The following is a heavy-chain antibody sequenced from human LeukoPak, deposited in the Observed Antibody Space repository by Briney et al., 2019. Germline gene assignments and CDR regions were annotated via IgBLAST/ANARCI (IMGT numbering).Heavy chain of an antibody. Sequence: GGSLRLSCAASGFTFDSFAMTWVRQAPGKGLEWVSGISYLGGNTYYADSVTGRFTISRDNSKNTLYLQMNSLRVEDTAVYYCAKEYGARGYSYFDLWGRGTLVSVSS. D-gene: IGHD3-10*01. CDR1: GFTFDSFA. J-gene: IGHJ2*01. CDR3: AKEYGARGYSYFDL. V-gene: IGHV3-23*01. CDR2: ISYLGGNT.